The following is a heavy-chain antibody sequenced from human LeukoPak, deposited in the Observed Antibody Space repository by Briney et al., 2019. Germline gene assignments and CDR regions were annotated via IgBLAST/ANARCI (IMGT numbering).Heavy chain of an antibody. CDR1: GSRFTGCY. Sequence: ASGKLPCYASGSRFTGCYMHWVRQAPGQGLEWMGWINPNSGGTNYAQKFQGRVTMTRDTSISTAYMELRRLRFDDTAVYSCAKSHESYGWGQGTLVTVS. V-gene: IGHV1-2*02. D-gene: IGHD4-17*01. CDR3: AKSHESYG. CDR2: INPNSGGT. J-gene: IGHJ4*02.